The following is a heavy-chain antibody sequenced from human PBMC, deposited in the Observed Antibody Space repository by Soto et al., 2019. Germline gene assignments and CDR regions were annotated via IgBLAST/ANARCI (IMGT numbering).Heavy chain of an antibody. CDR3: AKDPPRTPPYLDYGSGSGWFDP. Sequence: PGGSLRLSCAASGFTFSSYAMSWVRQAPGKGLEWVSAISGSGGSTHYADSVKGRFTISRDNSKNTLYLQMNSLRAEDTAVYYCAKDPPRTPPYLDYGSGSGWFDPWGQGTLVTVSS. CDR1: GFTFSSYA. CDR2: ISGSGGST. J-gene: IGHJ5*02. D-gene: IGHD3-10*01. V-gene: IGHV3-23*01.